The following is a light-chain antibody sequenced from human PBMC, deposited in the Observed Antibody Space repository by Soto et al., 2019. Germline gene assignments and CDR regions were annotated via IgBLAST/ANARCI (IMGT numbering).Light chain of an antibody. J-gene: IGKJ1*01. Sequence: DIQITHSPSTLSASVGDRVTITGPASQSIRSWLAWYQQKPGKAPKVLIFDASSLESGVPSRFSGSGSATEFTLTISSLQPDDFATYYCQQYSTYPWTFGQGTKVDIK. CDR1: QSIRSW. CDR3: QQYSTYPWT. V-gene: IGKV1-5*01. CDR2: DAS.